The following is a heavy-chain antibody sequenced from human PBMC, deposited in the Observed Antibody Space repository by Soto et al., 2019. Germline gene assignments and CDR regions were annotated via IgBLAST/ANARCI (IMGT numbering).Heavy chain of an antibody. Sequence: QLQLQESGPGLVKPSETLSLTCTVSGGSISSSSYYWGWIRQPPGKGLEGIGSIYYSGSTYYNPALKSRVTISVDTSKNQFSLKLSSVTAADTAVYYCARHVGSYLPAAAAGTPYNWFDPWGQGTLVTVSS. CDR2: IYYSGST. CDR1: GGSISSSSYY. J-gene: IGHJ5*02. V-gene: IGHV4-39*01. CDR3: ARHVGSYLPAAAAGTPYNWFDP. D-gene: IGHD6-13*01.